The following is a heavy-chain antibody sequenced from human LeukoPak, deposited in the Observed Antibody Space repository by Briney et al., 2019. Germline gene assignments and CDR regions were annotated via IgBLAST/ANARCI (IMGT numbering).Heavy chain of an antibody. D-gene: IGHD6-19*01. CDR1: GFTVSSNY. CDR3: ARDLSLPSGSSGWVDAFDI. V-gene: IGHV3-53*01. CDR2: IYSGGST. Sequence: PGGSLRLSCAASGFTVSSNYMSWVRQAPGKGLEWVSVIYSGGSTYYADSVKGRFTISRDNSKNTLYLQMNSLRAEDTAVYYCARDLSLPSGSSGWVDAFDIWGQGKMDTVSS. J-gene: IGHJ3*02.